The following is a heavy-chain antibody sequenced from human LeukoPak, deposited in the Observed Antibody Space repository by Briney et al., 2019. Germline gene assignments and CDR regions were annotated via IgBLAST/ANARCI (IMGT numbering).Heavy chain of an antibody. D-gene: IGHD6-19*01. Sequence: PGGSLRLSCAASGFTFSSYGMHWVRQAPGKGLEWVAVIWYDGSNKYYADSVKGRFTISRDNSKNTLYLQMNSLRAEDTAVYYCASGRGIAVAGNFDYWGQGTLVTVSS. J-gene: IGHJ4*02. CDR2: IWYDGSNK. CDR1: GFTFSSYG. V-gene: IGHV3-33*01. CDR3: ASGRGIAVAGNFDY.